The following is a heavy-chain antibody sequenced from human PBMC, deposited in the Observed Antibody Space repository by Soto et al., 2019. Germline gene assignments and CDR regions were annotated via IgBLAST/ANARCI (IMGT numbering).Heavy chain of an antibody. Sequence: EVQLVESGGGLVKPGGSLRLSCAASGFTFSSYSMNWVRQAPGKGLEWVSSISSSSSYIYYADSVKGRFTISRDNAKNSLYLQMNSLRAEDKAVYYCAREDGLANDYWGQGTLVTVSS. V-gene: IGHV3-21*01. CDR3: AREDGLANDY. CDR2: ISSSSSYI. J-gene: IGHJ4*02. D-gene: IGHD3-3*02. CDR1: GFTFSSYS.